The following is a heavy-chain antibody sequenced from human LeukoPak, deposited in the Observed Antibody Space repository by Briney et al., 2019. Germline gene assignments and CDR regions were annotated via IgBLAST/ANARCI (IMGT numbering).Heavy chain of an antibody. CDR3: ARESECSGGRCLDAFDI. Sequence: SQTLSLTCTVSGGSISSGSYYWSWIRQPAGKGLEWIGRIYTSGSTIYNPSLKSRVTISVDTSKNQFSLKLSSVTAADTAVYCCARESECSGGRCLDAFDIWGQGTMVTVSS. V-gene: IGHV4-61*02. J-gene: IGHJ3*02. D-gene: IGHD2-15*01. CDR1: GGSISSGSYY. CDR2: IYTSGST.